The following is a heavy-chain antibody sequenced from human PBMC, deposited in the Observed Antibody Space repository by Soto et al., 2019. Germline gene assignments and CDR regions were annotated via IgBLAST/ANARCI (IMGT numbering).Heavy chain of an antibody. V-gene: IGHV3-30*18. CDR2: ISDDGSNK. CDR1: GFTFSSYG. J-gene: IGHJ4*02. D-gene: IGHD3-22*01. Sequence: QVQLVESGGGVVQPGRSLRLSCAASGFTFSSYGMHWVRQAPGKGLEWVAVISDDGSNKYYADSVKGRFTISRDNSKNTLYLQMNSLRAEDTAVYYCAKEEDPSYDSSGYYYGPHDYFDYWGQGTLVTVSS. CDR3: AKEEDPSYDSSGYYYGPHDYFDY.